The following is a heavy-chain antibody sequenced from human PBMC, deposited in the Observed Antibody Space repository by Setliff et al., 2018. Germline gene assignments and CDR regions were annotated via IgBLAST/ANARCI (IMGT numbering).Heavy chain of an antibody. Sequence: GGSLRLSCAASGVTFSRHAMHWVRQAPVKGLEWVAVMSNDGSDKNYADSVKGRFTISRDNYKNTLYLQMNSLRAEDMSVYYCARTYCSYTSCYDYYYYVSVWRNGITFT. CDR3: ARTYCSYTSCYDYYYYVSV. V-gene: IGHV3-30*01. CDR2: MSNDGSDK. D-gene: IGHD2-2*01. J-gene: IGHJ6*03. CDR1: GVTFSRHA.